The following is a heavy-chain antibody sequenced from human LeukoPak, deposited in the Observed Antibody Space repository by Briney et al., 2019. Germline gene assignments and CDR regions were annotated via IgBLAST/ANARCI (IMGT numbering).Heavy chain of an antibody. J-gene: IGHJ4*02. D-gene: IGHD1-26*01. CDR2: MWDDGTNE. Sequence: PGTSLRLSCTASGFNFGIYGMHWVRQAPGKGLEWVAVMWDDGTNEYYVESVKGRFTISRDNGKRTLYLQMNRLRAEDTALYHCAREIGSGNYFDYWGQGTLVTVSS. V-gene: IGHV3-33*01. CDR3: AREIGSGNYFDY. CDR1: GFNFGIYG.